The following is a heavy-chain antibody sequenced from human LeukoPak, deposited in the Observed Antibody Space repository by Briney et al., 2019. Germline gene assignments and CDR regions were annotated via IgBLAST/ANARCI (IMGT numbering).Heavy chain of an antibody. V-gene: IGHV4-30-4*08. CDR2: IYYSGST. Sequence: SETLSLTCAVYGGSFSGYYWSWIRQPPGKGLEWIGYIYYSGSTYYNPSLKSRVTISVDTSKNQFSLKLSSVTAADTAVYYCARVPFCSSTSCEGFDWFDPWGQGTLVTVSS. J-gene: IGHJ5*02. CDR3: ARVPFCSSTSCEGFDWFDP. D-gene: IGHD2-2*01. CDR1: GGSFSGYY.